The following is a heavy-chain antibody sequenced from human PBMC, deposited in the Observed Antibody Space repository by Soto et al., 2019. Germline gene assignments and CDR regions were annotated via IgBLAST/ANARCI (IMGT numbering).Heavy chain of an antibody. CDR1: GGSISSGAYY. CDR2: IYYSGST. Sequence: QVQLQESGPGLVKPSQTLSLTCTVSGGSISSGAYYWSWIRQPPGKGLEWIGYIYYSGSTYYNPSLKSRVTISVDTSKNQFSLKLNSVTAADTAVYYCARDGIAAAATDYWGQGTLVTVSS. V-gene: IGHV4-30-4*01. D-gene: IGHD6-13*01. CDR3: ARDGIAAAATDY. J-gene: IGHJ4*02.